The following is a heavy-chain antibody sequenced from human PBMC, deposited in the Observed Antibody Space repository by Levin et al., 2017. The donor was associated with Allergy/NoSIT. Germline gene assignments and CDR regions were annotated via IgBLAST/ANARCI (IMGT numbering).Heavy chain of an antibody. CDR1: GLTFDDYA. Sequence: GESLKISCAASGLTFDDYAVHWVRQAPGKGLEWVSLISWDGTTTYYADSVKGRFTISRDNSKKSLYLQMNSLRAEDTALYYCAKDRDDLYGMDVWGQGTTVTVSS. CDR2: ISWDGTTT. CDR3: AKDRDDLYGMDV. D-gene: IGHD2-21*02. J-gene: IGHJ6*02. V-gene: IGHV3-43D*04.